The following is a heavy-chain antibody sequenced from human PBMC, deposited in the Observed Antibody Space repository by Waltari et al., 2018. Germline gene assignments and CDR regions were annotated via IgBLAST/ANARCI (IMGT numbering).Heavy chain of an antibody. Sequence: VQLQESGPGLVKPSETLSLTCTASGDSSSDYSWIWIRQPPGKGLEWIGNIHYSGNTNYNPSLQRRVSVSGDLSRNQFSLKLSSVTAADTAVYYCAREDGFWRSIGYIPDYFDYWGRGILVTVSS. CDR3: AREDGFWRSIGYIPDYFDY. D-gene: IGHD3-22*01. CDR2: IHYSGNT. J-gene: IGHJ4*02. V-gene: IGHV4-59*13. CDR1: GDSSSDYS.